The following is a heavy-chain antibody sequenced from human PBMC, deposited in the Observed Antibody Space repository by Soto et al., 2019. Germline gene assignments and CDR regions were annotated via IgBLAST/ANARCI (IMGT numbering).Heavy chain of an antibody. J-gene: IGHJ4*01. CDR3: ARASGYGSGASVNHYLGY. Sequence: GGSLRLSCAASGFTFGSYWMSWVRQAPGKGLERLATTKLDPSEKKYVDSVKGRFTMSRDNANNSLYLQMDSLRAEDTAVYYCARASGYGSGASVNHYLGYWGHGALVTV. CDR1: GFTFGSYW. D-gene: IGHD3-10*01. V-gene: IGHV3-7*01. CDR2: TKLDPSEK.